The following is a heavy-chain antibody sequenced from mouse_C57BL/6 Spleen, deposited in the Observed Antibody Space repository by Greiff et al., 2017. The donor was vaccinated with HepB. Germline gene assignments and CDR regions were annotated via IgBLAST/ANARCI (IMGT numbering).Heavy chain of an antibody. CDR2: INPSTGGT. CDR1: GYSFTGYY. CDR3: AMGAHYAMDY. J-gene: IGHJ4*01. Sequence: VQLQQSGPELVKPGASVKISCKASGYSFTGYYMNWVKQSPEKSLEWIGEINPSTGGTTYNQKFKAKATLTVDKSSSTAYMQLKSLTSEDSAVYDCAMGAHYAMDYWGQGTSVTVSS. V-gene: IGHV1-42*01.